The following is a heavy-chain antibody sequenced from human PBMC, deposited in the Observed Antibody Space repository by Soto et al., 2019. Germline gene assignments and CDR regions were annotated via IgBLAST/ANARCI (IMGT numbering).Heavy chain of an antibody. D-gene: IGHD2-15*01. CDR3: ARGGYCSGGSCYYLDY. CDR1: GGSFSGYY. Sequence: QVQLQQWGAGLLKPSETLSLTCAVYGGSFSGYYWSWIRQPPGKGLEWIGEINHRGSTNYNPALKSRDTISVDTSKKQFSLKRSAVTASDTAVYYCARGGYCSGGSCYYLDYGGQGTLVTVAS. CDR2: INHRGST. V-gene: IGHV4-34*01. J-gene: IGHJ4*02.